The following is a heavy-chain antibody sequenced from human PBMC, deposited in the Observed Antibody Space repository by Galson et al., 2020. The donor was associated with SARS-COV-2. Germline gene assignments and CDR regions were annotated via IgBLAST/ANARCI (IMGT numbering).Heavy chain of an antibody. CDR3: ARGFVSLNMIVMVIAYAEIGFDY. CDR2: IHQSGRT. Sequence: ETSETLSLTCAVYGGSFSDYYWTWIRQPPGRGLEWIGAIHQSGRTNYSPSLKSRVTLSVDTFKNQFSLKLSSVTAADTAVYYCARGFVSLNMIVMVIAYAEIGFDYWSQGTLVTVSS. D-gene: IGHD3-22*01. J-gene: IGHJ4*02. CDR1: GGSFSDYY. V-gene: IGHV4-34*01.